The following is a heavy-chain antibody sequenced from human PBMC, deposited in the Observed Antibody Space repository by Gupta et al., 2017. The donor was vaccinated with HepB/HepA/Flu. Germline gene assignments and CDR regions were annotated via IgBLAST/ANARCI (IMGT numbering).Heavy chain of an antibody. Sequence: EVQLVESGGGLVQPGGSLRLSCAASTFTFSDYWMHWVRQTPGRGRVWVSDISSDGRSPYYADSVKGRFTISRDNAKNTLYLQRNSLGAEDTAVYYCGRVGEAGDGGQGALVTVXS. V-gene: IGHV3-74*01. CDR3: GRVGEAGD. CDR2: ISSDGRSP. D-gene: IGHD4-17*01. J-gene: IGHJ4*02. CDR1: TFTFSDYW.